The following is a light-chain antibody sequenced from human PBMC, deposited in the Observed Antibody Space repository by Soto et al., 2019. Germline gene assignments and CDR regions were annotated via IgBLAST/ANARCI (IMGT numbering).Light chain of an antibody. V-gene: IGKV1-6*01. CDR3: LQDSKYPRT. Sequence: AIQVTQSPSSLSASVGDRVTITCRASQDIRTELGWYQQKPGKAPQLLIYASFNLQSGVPSRFSGSGSGTDFTLTINSLQPEDFATYYCLQDSKYPRTFGQGTKV. CDR1: QDIRTE. J-gene: IGKJ1*01. CDR2: ASF.